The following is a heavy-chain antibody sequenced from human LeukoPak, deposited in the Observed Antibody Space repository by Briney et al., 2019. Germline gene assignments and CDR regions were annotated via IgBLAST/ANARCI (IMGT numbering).Heavy chain of an antibody. J-gene: IGHJ4*02. V-gene: IGHV3-33*01. CDR2: IWNDGSHK. D-gene: IGHD5-24*01. Sequence: GRSLRLSCAASGFTFSDNGMHWVRQAPGKGLEWVAVIWNDGSHKYYADSVKGRFTISRDNSKNTLYLQMDSLRAEDTAVYYCARDIGDGYNYWGQGTLVTVSS. CDR3: ARDIGDGYNY. CDR1: GFTFSDNG.